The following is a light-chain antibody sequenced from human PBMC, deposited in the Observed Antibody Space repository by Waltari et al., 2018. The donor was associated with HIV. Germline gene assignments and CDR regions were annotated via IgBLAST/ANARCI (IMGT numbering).Light chain of an antibody. CDR2: RNG. CDR3: ATWDDNLGGRV. V-gene: IGLV1-47*01. J-gene: IGLJ3*02. CDR1: SSNIGLTY. Sequence: QSVLTQPPSASGTPGQRLTISCSGSSSNIGLTYVYWYQHFPGTAPKLLMYRNGQRPSGVPARFSGSKSGTSASLAISGLRAEDEADYYCATWDDNLGGRVFGGGTKLTVL.